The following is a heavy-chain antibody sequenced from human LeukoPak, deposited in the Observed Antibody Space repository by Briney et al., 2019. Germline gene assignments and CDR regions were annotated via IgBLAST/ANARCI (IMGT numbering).Heavy chain of an antibody. CDR3: ARSPPSAGKWEAYVDY. CDR1: GFTFSSYA. D-gene: IGHD1-26*01. V-gene: IGHV3-30*04. CDR2: ISYDGSNK. Sequence: GGSLRLSCAASGFTFSSYAMHWVRQAPGKGLEWVAVISYDGSNKYYADSVKGRFTISRDNAKNSLFLQMNSLRAEDTAVYYCARSPPSAGKWEAYVDYWGQGTLVTVSS. J-gene: IGHJ4*02.